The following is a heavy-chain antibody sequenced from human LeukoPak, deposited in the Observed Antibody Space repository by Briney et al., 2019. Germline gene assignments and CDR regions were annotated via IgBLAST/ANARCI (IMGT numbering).Heavy chain of an antibody. CDR1: GGSVSNYY. CDR3: ARNLIPEQLVLNF. CDR2: IYYTGST. Sequence: SETLSLTCTVSGGSVSNYYWNWIRQPPGKGLEWIGYIYYTGSTNYNPSLKSRVTMSVDTSKNQFSLNLRSVTPEDTAVYYCARNLIPEQLVLNFWGQGTLVTVSS. V-gene: IGHV4-59*02. D-gene: IGHD6-13*01. J-gene: IGHJ4*02.